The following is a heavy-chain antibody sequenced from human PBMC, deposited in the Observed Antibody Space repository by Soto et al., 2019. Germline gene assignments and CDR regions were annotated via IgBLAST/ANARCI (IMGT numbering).Heavy chain of an antibody. D-gene: IGHD2-2*02. Sequence: EVQLLESGGGLVQPGGSLRLSCAASGFTFSSYAMNWLRQAPGKGLEWVSTISGSGGSTYYEHASTYYADSVKGRFTISRDNSKNALYLQMNSLRAQDTALYYCAKVGGTSHPPIPVDYWGHGTLVTVSS. CDR2: ISGSGGSTYYEHAST. CDR1: GFTFSSYA. J-gene: IGHJ4*01. V-gene: IGHV3-23*01. CDR3: AKVGGTSHPPIPVDY.